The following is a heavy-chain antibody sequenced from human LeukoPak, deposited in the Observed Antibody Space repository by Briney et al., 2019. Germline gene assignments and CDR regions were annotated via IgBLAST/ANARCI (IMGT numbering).Heavy chain of an antibody. J-gene: IGHJ4*02. CDR1: GFTFKNYA. V-gene: IGHV3-23*01. CDR3: AKEPYGDSGLVLGS. D-gene: IGHD4-17*01. Sequence: PGRSLRLSCAASGFTFKNYAMNWVRQAPGRGLEWVSGISRSGGSTYYADSVKGWFTISRDNSKNTLFLQMNSLRADDTAVYYCAKEPYGDSGLVLGSWGQGTLVTVSS. CDR2: ISRSGGST.